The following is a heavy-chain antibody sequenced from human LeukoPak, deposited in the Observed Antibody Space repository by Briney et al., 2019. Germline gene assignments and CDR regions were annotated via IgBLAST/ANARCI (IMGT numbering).Heavy chain of an antibody. CDR3: ARDFSPSEGGFYLDAYDL. J-gene: IGHJ3*01. D-gene: IGHD3-10*01. CDR2: IRRDGSKN. V-gene: IGHV3-7*05. CDR1: GFTFGTFG. Sequence: GSLRLSRAPPGFTFGTFGMSWFRQAPGQGREWLHNIRRDGSKNSYVDSAKGRFTISRDNAKNSLYLQMNSLRDEDTAVYYCARDFSPSEGGFYLDAYDLWGQGTMVTVSS.